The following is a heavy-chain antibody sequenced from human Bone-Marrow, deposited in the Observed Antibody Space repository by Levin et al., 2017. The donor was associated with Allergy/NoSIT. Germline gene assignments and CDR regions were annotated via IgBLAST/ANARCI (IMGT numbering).Heavy chain of an antibody. CDR1: GGSITNFY. J-gene: IGHJ2*01. V-gene: IGHV4-59*01. D-gene: IGHD2-2*01. CDR2: IYYSGRT. Sequence: KASETLSLTCTVSGGSITNFYWSWIRQPPGKGLEWIGFIYYSGRTIYNPALKSRLTTSVDTSKNQFSLKLSSVTAADTAVYYCARDAGDLVGYFDVWGRGTPVTVSS. CDR3: ARDAGDLVGYFDV.